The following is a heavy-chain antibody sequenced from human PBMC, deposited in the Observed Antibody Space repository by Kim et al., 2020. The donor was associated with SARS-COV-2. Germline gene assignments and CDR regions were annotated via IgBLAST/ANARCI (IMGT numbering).Heavy chain of an antibody. CDR1: GGSISSYY. J-gene: IGHJ6*02. CDR2: IYYSGST. V-gene: IGHV4-59*01. CDR3: ARVARRSLRYFDWLPAYGMDV. D-gene: IGHD3-9*01. Sequence: SETLSLTCTVSGGSISSYYWSWIRQPPGKGLEWIGYIYYSGSTNYNPSLKSRVTISVDTSKNQFSLKLSSVTAADTAVYYCARVARRSLRYFDWLPAYGMDVWGQGTTVTVSS.